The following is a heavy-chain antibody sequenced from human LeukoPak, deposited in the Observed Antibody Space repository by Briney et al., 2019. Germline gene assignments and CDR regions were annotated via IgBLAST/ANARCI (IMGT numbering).Heavy chain of an antibody. D-gene: IGHD3-10*01. V-gene: IGHV3-74*01. J-gene: IGHJ4*02. CDR2: INPDGSST. CDR1: GFKFSNYW. CDR3: ARTLYGSGSYYNPPFDY. Sequence: GGSLRLSCAASGFKFSNYWMHWVRQAPGKGLVWVSRINPDGSSTSYADSVKGRFTISRDNAKNTLYLQMNSLRAEDTAVYYCARTLYGSGSYYNPPFDYWGQGTLVTVSS.